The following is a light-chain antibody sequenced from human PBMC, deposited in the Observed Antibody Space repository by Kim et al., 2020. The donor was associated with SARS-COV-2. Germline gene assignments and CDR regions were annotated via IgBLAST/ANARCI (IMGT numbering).Light chain of an antibody. CDR1: DSNIGSST. CDR3: AAWDASLNGYV. Sequence: ELTQPPSVSGTPGQTVTIFCSGSDSNIGSSTVNWYQHLPGAAPTLLIYTNHVRPSWVPDRFSGSASGTSASLAISGLQSDDEADYYCAAWDASLNGYV. V-gene: IGLV1-44*01. CDR2: TNH. J-gene: IGLJ1*01.